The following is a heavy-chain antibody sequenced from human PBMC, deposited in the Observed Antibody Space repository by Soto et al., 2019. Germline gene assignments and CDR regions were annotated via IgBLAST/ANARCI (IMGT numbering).Heavy chain of an antibody. D-gene: IGHD5-12*01. CDR1: GFTFDDYA. CDR3: AKDRGIVATNLLDY. CDR2: ISWNSGSI. Sequence: PGGSLRLSCAASGFTFDDYAMHWVRQAPGKGLEWVSGISWNSGSIGYADSVKGRFTISRDNAKNSLYLQMNSLRAEDTALYYCAKDRGIVATNLLDYWGQGTLVTVSS. V-gene: IGHV3-9*01. J-gene: IGHJ4*02.